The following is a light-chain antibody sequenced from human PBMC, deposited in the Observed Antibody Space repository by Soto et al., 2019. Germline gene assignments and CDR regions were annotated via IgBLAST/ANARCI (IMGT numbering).Light chain of an antibody. V-gene: IGKV1-39*01. J-gene: IGKJ2*01. Sequence: DIQLTQSPSSLSASVRDRVTITCRASQSISRYINWYQHKPGKAPKLLIFAAASLQSGVPSRFSGSGSGTDFTLTISSLQPDDFATYYCQQSYTIPYTFGQGTKLGIK. CDR1: QSISRY. CDR3: QQSYTIPYT. CDR2: AAA.